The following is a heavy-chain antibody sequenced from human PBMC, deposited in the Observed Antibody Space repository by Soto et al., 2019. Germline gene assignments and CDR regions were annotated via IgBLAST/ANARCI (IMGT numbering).Heavy chain of an antibody. CDR1: GFSFSDYA. D-gene: IGHD3-22*01. Sequence: EVHLLESGGALVQPGGSLPLSCAASGFSFSDYAMSWVRQAPGKGLERVSSISRTGDSACYADSVKGRFAISRDRSRNRLSLQMNSLRVEDTAVYYCAKGPDGSGYYHNWFGSWGQGTLITVSS. V-gene: IGHV3-23*01. J-gene: IGHJ5*01. CDR3: AKGPDGSGYYHNWFGS. CDR2: ISRTGDSA.